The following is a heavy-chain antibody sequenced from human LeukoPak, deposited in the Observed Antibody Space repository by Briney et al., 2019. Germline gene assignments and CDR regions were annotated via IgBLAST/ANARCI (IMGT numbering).Heavy chain of an antibody. V-gene: IGHV1-8*01. Sequence: GASVEVSCKASGYTFTSYDINWVRQATGQGLEWMGWMNPNSGNTGYAQKFQGRVTMTRNTSISTAYMELSSLRSEDTAVYYCARVHRERGPFSSWKVFDYWGQGTLVTVSS. J-gene: IGHJ4*02. CDR3: ARVHRERGPFSSWKVFDY. CDR1: GYTFTSYD. D-gene: IGHD1-1*01. CDR2: MNPNSGNT.